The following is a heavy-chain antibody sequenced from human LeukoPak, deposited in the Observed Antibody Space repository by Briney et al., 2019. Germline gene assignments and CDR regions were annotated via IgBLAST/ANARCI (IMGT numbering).Heavy chain of an antibody. CDR2: IYYSGST. CDR3: ARHSSDTVVVVAVYFDY. J-gene: IGHJ4*02. D-gene: IGHD2-15*01. Sequence: SSETLSLTCTVSGGSISSSSYYWGWIRQPPGKGLEWIGSIYYSGSTYYNPSLKSRVTISVDTSKNQFSLKLSSVTAADTAVYYCARHSSDTVVVVAVYFDYWGQGTLVTVSS. CDR1: GGSISSSSYY. V-gene: IGHV4-39*01.